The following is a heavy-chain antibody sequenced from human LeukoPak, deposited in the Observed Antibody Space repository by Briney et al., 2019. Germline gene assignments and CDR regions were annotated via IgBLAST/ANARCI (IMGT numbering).Heavy chain of an antibody. CDR2: IIPILGIA. V-gene: IGHV1-69*04. Sequence: GSSVKVSCKASGGTFSSYATSWVRQAPGQGLEWMGRIIPILGIANYAQKFQGRVTITADKSTSTAYMELSSLRSEDTAVYYCARLHTYYYDSSGPPPDYWGQGTLVTVSS. D-gene: IGHD3-22*01. CDR1: GGTFSSYA. J-gene: IGHJ4*02. CDR3: ARLHTYYYDSSGPPPDY.